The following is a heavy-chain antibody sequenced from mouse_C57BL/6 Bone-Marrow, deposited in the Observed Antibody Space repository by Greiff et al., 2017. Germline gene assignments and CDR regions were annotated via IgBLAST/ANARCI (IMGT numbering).Heavy chain of an antibody. Sequence: VQLQQSGPVLVKPGASVKMSCKASGNTFTDYYMNWVKQSHGKSLEWIGVINPYNGGTSYNQKFKGKATLTVDKSSSTAYMELNSLTSEDSAVYYCARRAYYYYAMDYWGQGTSGTVSS. CDR3: ARRAYYYYAMDY. V-gene: IGHV1-19*01. J-gene: IGHJ4*01. CDR1: GNTFTDYY. CDR2: INPYNGGT.